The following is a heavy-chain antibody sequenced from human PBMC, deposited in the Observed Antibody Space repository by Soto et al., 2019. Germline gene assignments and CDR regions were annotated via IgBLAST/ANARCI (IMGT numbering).Heavy chain of an antibody. Sequence: GGSLRLSCAASGFTFRSFTMNWVRQAPGKGLEWVSTISSNSAYIYYADALRGRFTISRDNAKNSLHLQMNSLRAEDTAVYYCTRDASRDSSARGWFDPWGPGTLVTVSS. J-gene: IGHJ5*02. CDR3: TRDASRDSSARGWFDP. D-gene: IGHD6-13*01. CDR1: GFTFRSFT. V-gene: IGHV3-21*01. CDR2: ISSNSAYI.